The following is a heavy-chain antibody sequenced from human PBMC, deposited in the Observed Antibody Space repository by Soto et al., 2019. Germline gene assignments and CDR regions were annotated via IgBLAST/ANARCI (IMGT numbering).Heavy chain of an antibody. V-gene: IGHV1-69*13. J-gene: IGHJ5*02. Sequence: SVKVSCKASGGTFSSYAISWVRQAPGQGLEWMGGIIPIFGTANYAQKFQGRVTITADESTSTAYMELSSLRSEDTAVYYCASQYDYDSSAGWFDPWGQGTLVTVSS. CDR1: GGTFSSYA. CDR3: ASQYDYDSSAGWFDP. D-gene: IGHD3-22*01. CDR2: IIPIFGTA.